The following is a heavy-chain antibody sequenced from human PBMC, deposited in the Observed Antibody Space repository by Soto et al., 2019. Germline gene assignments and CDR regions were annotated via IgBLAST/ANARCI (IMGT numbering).Heavy chain of an antibody. CDR3: ARGGYCSSTSCPDSPYYYYYGMDV. V-gene: IGHV1-69*13. CDR2: IIPIFGTA. J-gene: IGHJ6*02. CDR1: GGTFSSYA. Sequence: ASVKVSCKASGGTFSSYAISWVRQAPGQGLEWMGGIIPIFGTANYAQKFQGRVTITADESTSTAYMELSSLRSEDTAVYYCARGGYCSSTSCPDSPYYYYYGMDVWGQGTTVTV. D-gene: IGHD2-2*01.